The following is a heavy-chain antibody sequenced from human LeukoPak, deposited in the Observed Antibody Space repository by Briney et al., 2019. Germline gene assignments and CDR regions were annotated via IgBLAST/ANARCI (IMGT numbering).Heavy chain of an antibody. D-gene: IGHD5-12*01. V-gene: IGHV5-51*01. Sequence: PGESLKISCKGSGYGFTNYWIGWVRQMPGKGLQWMRIIYPGDSDTRYSPSFQGQVTISADKSISTAYLQWSCLTASDTAMYYCARRDSGFEFFDYWGQGTLVTVSS. J-gene: IGHJ4*02. CDR1: GYGFTNYW. CDR2: IYPGDSDT. CDR3: ARRDSGFEFFDY.